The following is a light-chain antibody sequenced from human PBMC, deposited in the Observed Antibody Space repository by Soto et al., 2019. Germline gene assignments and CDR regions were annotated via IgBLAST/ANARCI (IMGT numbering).Light chain of an antibody. CDR3: QQYYSSTRT. J-gene: IGKJ1*01. CDR2: AAS. Sequence: AIRMTQSPSSLSASTGDRVTITCRASQGISSYLAWCQQKPGKAPKLLIYAASTLQSGVPSRFSGSGSGTDFTLTISCLQSEDFATYYCQQYYSSTRTFGQGTKVEIK. V-gene: IGKV1-8*01. CDR1: QGISSY.